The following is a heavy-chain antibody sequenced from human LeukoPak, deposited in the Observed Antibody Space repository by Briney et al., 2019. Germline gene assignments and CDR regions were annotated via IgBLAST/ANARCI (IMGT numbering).Heavy chain of an antibody. J-gene: IGHJ6*02. CDR1: GGSISNGDHY. CDR3: AREDVVVVAATHYYYGMDV. D-gene: IGHD2-15*01. Sequence: SETLSLTCTVSGGSISNGDHYWSWIRQHPGKGLEWIGHIYYSGSTYYNPSLKSRGIISVETSKNQFSLKLSSVTAADTAVYYCAREDVVVVAATHYYYGMDVWGQGTTVTVSS. V-gene: IGHV4-31*03. CDR2: IYYSGST.